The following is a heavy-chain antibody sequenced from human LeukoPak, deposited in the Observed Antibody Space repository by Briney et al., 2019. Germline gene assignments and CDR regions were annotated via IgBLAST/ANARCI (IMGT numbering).Heavy chain of an antibody. CDR2: INPSGGST. D-gene: IGHD6-13*01. J-gene: IGHJ1*01. Sequence: GASVKVSCKASGYTFTSYYMHWVRQAPGQGLEWMGIINPSGGSTSYAQKFQGRVTMTRDTSKNQFSLKLSSVTAADTAVYYCARDTAAAVYFQHWGQGTLVTVSS. V-gene: IGHV1-46*01. CDR3: ARDTAAAVYFQH. CDR1: GYTFTSYY.